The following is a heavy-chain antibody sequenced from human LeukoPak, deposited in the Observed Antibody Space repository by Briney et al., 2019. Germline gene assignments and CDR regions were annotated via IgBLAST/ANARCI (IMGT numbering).Heavy chain of an antibody. J-gene: IGHJ4*02. Sequence: GGSLRLSCAGFSFNVYAMHWVRQAQGKRLEWVAFIRSDGSNEKYADSVKGRFTISKDKSKNTLYLQMNSLRAEDTAVYYCVKDRGDLPPYFDNWGQGTLVTVSS. D-gene: IGHD2-21*02. CDR2: IRSDGSNE. CDR1: GFSFNVYA. CDR3: VKDRGDLPPYFDN. V-gene: IGHV3-30*02.